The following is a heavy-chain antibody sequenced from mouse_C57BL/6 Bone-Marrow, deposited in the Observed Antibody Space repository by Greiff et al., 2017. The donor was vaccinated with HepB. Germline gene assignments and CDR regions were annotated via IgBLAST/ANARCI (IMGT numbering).Heavy chain of an antibody. V-gene: IGHV14-4*01. Sequence: EVQLQQSGAELVRPGASVKLSCTASGFNIKDDYMHWVKQRPEQGLEWIGWIDPENGDTEYAPKFQGKATITADTSSTAAYLQLSSLPSEDTAVYDCTTERYYDYDRPFAYWGQGTLVTVSA. J-gene: IGHJ3*01. CDR1: GFNIKDDY. D-gene: IGHD2-4*01. CDR3: TTERYYDYDRPFAY. CDR2: IDPENGDT.